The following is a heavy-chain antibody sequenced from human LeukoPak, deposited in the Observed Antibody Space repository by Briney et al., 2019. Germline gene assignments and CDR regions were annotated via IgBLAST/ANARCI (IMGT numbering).Heavy chain of an antibody. CDR1: GHTFTSYY. V-gene: IGHV1-46*01. D-gene: IGHD3-22*01. CDR2: INPSGGST. J-gene: IGHJ4*02. Sequence: ASVKVSCKASGHTFTSYYMHWVRQAPGQGLEWMGIINPSGGSTSYAQKFQGRVTMTRDTSTSTVYMELSSLRSEDTAVYYCARNKWNYYDSSGYYFFDYWGQGTLVTVSS. CDR3: ARNKWNYYDSSGYYFFDY.